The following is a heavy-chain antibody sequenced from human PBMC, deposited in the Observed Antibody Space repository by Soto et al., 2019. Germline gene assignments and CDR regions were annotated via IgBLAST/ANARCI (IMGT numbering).Heavy chain of an antibody. CDR3: ARVPHDEESPRRLYYFAY. V-gene: IGHV1-69*06. CDR1: GGTFSSYA. Sequence: QVQLVQSGAEVKKPGSSVKVSCKASGGTFSSYAISWVRQAPGQGLEWMGGIIPIFGTANYAQKFQGRVTITADKSARTAYMELSSLRSEDTAVYYRARVPHDEESPRRLYYFAYWGQGNLVTVSS. D-gene: IGHD1-1*01. J-gene: IGHJ4*02. CDR2: IIPIFGTA.